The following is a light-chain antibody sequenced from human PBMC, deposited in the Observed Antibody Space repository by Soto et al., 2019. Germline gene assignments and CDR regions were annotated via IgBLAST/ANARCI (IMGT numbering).Light chain of an antibody. CDR3: HQTYSTPQT. CDR2: SAS. Sequence: DIQMTQSPSSLSASVGDRVTITCRAGETVIDYLNWYQHKPGKAPKLLIYSASTLQTGVPSRFSGSGSGTDFTLTISSLQPEDSGTYYCHQTYSTPQTFGQGTRVEIK. CDR1: ETVIDY. V-gene: IGKV1-39*01. J-gene: IGKJ1*01.